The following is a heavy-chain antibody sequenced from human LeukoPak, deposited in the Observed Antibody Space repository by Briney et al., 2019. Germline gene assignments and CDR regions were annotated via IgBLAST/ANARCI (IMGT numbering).Heavy chain of an antibody. CDR3: ARLDTAIEVMWELYFDY. V-gene: IGHV4-59*01. Sequence: SETLSLTCTVSGGSISNYYWSWIRQPPGKGLEWIGFISYNGSTNYNPSLKSRVTISVDTSKNQFSLKLRSVTAADTALYYCARLDTAIEVMWELYFDYWGQGTLVTVSS. CDR1: GGSISNYY. J-gene: IGHJ4*02. D-gene: IGHD5-18*01. CDR2: ISYNGST.